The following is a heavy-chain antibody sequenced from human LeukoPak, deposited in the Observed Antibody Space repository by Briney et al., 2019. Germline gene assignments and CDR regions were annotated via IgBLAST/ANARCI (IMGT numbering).Heavy chain of an antibody. CDR3: ARWSGSVTARNYYYYMDV. CDR1: GGSISSGSYY. V-gene: IGHV4-61*02. J-gene: IGHJ6*03. Sequence: SQTLSLTCTVSGGSISSGSYYWSWIRQPAGKGLEWIGRIYTSGSTNYNPSLKSRVTISVDTSKNQFSLKLSSVTAADTAVYYCARWSGSVTARNYYYYMDVWGEGTTVTVSS. CDR2: IYTSGST. D-gene: IGHD6-6*01.